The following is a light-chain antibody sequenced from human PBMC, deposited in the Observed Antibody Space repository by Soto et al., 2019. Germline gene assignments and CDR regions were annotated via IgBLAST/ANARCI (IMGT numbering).Light chain of an antibody. CDR2: GAS. V-gene: IGKV3D-15*01. CDR1: QSININ. Sequence: EVLMTQSPATLSVSPGERVTLSCSVSQSININLAWYQQKPGQAPRVLIYGASSRASGIPDRFSGSGSGTDFTLTISRLEHDDFAFYYCQQYHSWPPLTFGGGTRVEIK. J-gene: IGKJ4*01. CDR3: QQYHSWPPLT.